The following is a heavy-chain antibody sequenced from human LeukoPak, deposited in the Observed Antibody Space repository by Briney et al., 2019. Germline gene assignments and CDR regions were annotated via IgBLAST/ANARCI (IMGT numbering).Heavy chain of an antibody. J-gene: IGHJ4*02. CDR3: ARGQIVGATQGNFDY. Sequence: ASVKVSCKASGYTFTSYGISWLRQAPGQGLEWMGWISAYNGNTNYAQKLQGRVTMTTDTSTSTAYMELRSLRSDDTAVYYCARGQIVGATQGNFDYWGQGTLVTVSS. D-gene: IGHD1-26*01. CDR2: ISAYNGNT. V-gene: IGHV1-18*01. CDR1: GYTFTSYG.